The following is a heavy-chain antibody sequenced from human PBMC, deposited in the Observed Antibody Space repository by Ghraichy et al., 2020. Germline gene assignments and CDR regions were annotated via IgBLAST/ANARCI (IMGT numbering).Heavy chain of an antibody. Sequence: SETLSLTCAVYGGSFSGYYWSWIRQPPGKGLEWIGEINHSGSTNYNPSLKSRVTISVDTSKNQFSLKLSSVTAADTAVYYCARGWVRWAVAGIKPLGYWGQGTLVTVSS. D-gene: IGHD6-19*01. CDR2: INHSGST. CDR1: GGSFSGYY. V-gene: IGHV4-34*01. J-gene: IGHJ4*02. CDR3: ARGWVRWAVAGIKPLGY.